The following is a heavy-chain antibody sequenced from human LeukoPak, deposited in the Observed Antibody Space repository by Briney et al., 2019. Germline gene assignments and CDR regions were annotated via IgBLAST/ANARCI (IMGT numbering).Heavy chain of an antibody. CDR3: AGDSGEAYGDYLPY. CDR1: GFSFSRYW. D-gene: IGHD2-15*01. J-gene: IGHJ4*02. V-gene: IGHV3-74*01. CDR2: INGDGTNT. Sequence: GGSLRLSCAASGFSFSRYWIHWVRQAPGKGLVWVSRINGDGTNTAYADSVKGRLTISRDNAKNTVYLQMNSLTEEDTAAYYCAGDSGEAYGDYLPYWGQGNLVIVSS.